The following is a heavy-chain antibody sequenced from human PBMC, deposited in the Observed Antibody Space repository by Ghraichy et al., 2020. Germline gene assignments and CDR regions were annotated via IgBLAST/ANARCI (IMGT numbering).Heavy chain of an antibody. CDR1: GFTFDDYT. Sequence: GGSLRLSCAASGFTFDDYTMHWVRQAPGKGLEWVSLISWDGGSTYYADSVKGRFTISRDNSKNSLYLQMNSLRTEDTALYYCAKAGIAVAGDYFDYWGQGTLVTVSS. J-gene: IGHJ4*02. V-gene: IGHV3-43*01. CDR3: AKAGIAVAGDYFDY. D-gene: IGHD6-19*01. CDR2: ISWDGGST.